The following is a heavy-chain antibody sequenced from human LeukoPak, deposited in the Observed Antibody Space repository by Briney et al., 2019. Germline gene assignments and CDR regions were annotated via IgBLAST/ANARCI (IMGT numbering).Heavy chain of an antibody. V-gene: IGHV4-39*07. Sequence: SETLSLTCAVSGGSISSNSYYWGWIRQPPGKGLEWIGSIYYSGSTYYNPYLKSRVTISVDTSKNQFSLKLSSVTAADTAVYYCARSPIAVAGDFDYWGQGTLVTVSS. J-gene: IGHJ4*02. CDR3: ARSPIAVAGDFDY. CDR2: IYYSGST. D-gene: IGHD6-19*01. CDR1: GGSISSNSYY.